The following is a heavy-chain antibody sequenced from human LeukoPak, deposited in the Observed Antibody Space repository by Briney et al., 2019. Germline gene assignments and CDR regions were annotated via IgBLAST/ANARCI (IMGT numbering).Heavy chain of an antibody. CDR3: ARETITRLDY. V-gene: IGHV3-48*03. CDR2: IGCSGRTT. CDR1: GFTFSSYE. Sequence: GGSLRLSCAASGFTFSSYEMNWVRQGPGKGLEWVSYIGCSGRTTYYADSVKGRFTISRDNAKNSLFLQMNSLRGEDTAVYYCARETITRLDYWGQGTLVTVSS. D-gene: IGHD1-20*01. J-gene: IGHJ4*02.